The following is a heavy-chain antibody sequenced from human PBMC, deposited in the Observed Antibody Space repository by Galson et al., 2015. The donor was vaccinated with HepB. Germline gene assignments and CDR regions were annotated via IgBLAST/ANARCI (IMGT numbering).Heavy chain of an antibody. V-gene: IGHV3-11*01. CDR2: ISSTGTTI. Sequence: SLRLSCAASGFTFSDYDMNWIRLAPGKGLEWISYISSTGTTIYYADSVKGRFTISRDNAKKSLFLQMHSLRAEDTAVYYCARDNPHNDAMDVWGKGTTVTVSS. D-gene: IGHD1-14*01. J-gene: IGHJ6*04. CDR3: ARDNPHNDAMDV. CDR1: GFTFSDYD.